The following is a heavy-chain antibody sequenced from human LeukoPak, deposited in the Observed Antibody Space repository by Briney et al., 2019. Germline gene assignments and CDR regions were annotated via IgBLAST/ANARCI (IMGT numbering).Heavy chain of an antibody. Sequence: SETLSLTCTVSGGSISSSSYYWSWIRQPAGKGLEWIGRISTSGSTNYNPFLMSRVTMSVDTSKSQFSLKLRSVTAADTAVYYCARGLYGGNNYYYYHMDVWGKGTTVTVSS. J-gene: IGHJ6*03. CDR1: GGSISSSSYY. CDR2: ISTSGST. V-gene: IGHV4-61*02. CDR3: ARGLYGGNNYYYYHMDV. D-gene: IGHD4-23*01.